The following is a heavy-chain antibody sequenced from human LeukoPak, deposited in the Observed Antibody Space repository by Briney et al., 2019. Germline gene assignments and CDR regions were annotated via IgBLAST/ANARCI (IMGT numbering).Heavy chain of an antibody. CDR1: GGSISSYY. CDR2: IYYSGST. CDR3: ARAIMATNPYYYYYYMDV. Sequence: PSETLSLTCTVSGGSISSYYWSWIRQPPGKGLEWIGYIYYSGSTNYNPSLKSRVTISVDTSKNQFSLKLSSMTAADTAVYYCARAIMATNPYYYYYYMDVWGKGTTVTISS. J-gene: IGHJ6*03. D-gene: IGHD5-24*01. V-gene: IGHV4-59*01.